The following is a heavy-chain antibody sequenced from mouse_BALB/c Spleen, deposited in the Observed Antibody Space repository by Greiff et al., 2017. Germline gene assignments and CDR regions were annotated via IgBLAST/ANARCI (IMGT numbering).Heavy chain of an antibody. CDR3: ARDLLRLRDAMDY. D-gene: IGHD1-2*01. V-gene: IGHV14-1*02. J-gene: IGHJ4*01. CDR1: GFNIKDYY. Sequence: VQLQQSGAELVRPGALVKLSCKASGFNIKDYYMHWVKQRPEQGLEWIGWIDPENGNTIYDPKFQGKASITADTSSNTAYLQLSSLTSEDTAVYYCARDLLRLRDAMDYWGQGTSVTVSS. CDR2: IDPENGNT.